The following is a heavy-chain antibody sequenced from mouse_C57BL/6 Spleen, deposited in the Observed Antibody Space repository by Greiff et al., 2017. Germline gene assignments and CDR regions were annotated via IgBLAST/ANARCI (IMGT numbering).Heavy chain of an antibody. CDR1: GYTFTDYE. CDR2: IDPETGGT. V-gene: IGHV1-15*01. D-gene: IGHD1-1*01. Sequence: VQLQQPGAELVRPGASVTLSCKASGYTFTDYEMHWVKQTPVHGLEWIGAIDPETGGTAYNQKFKGKAILTADKSSSTAYMELRSLTSEDSAVYYCTRRDYYYGSSSWFAYWGQGTLVTVSA. J-gene: IGHJ3*01. CDR3: TRRDYYYGSSSWFAY.